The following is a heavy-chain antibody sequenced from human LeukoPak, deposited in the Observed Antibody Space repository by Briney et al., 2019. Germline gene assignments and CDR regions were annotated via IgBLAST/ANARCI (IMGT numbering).Heavy chain of an antibody. CDR3: ARDPGGDLDY. J-gene: IGHJ4*02. D-gene: IGHD2-21*01. Sequence: ASVKVSCKASGYTFTGYYIHWVRQAPGQGLEWMGCIKPNSGGTNYAQKFQGRVTMTRDTSISTAYMELSRLRSDDTAVYYCARDPGGDLDYWGQGTLVTVSS. V-gene: IGHV1-2*02. CDR2: IKPNSGGT. CDR1: GYTFTGYY.